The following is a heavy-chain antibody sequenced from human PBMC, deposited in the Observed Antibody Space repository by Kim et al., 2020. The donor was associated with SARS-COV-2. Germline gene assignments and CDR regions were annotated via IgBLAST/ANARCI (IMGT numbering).Heavy chain of an antibody. J-gene: IGHJ3*02. D-gene: IGHD2-15*01. V-gene: IGHV3-33*08. CDR3: AREYCSGGSCYVDAFDI. Sequence: GGSLRLSCAASGFTFSSYGMHWVRQAPGKGLEWVAVIWYDGSNKYYADSVKGRFTISRDNSKNTLYLQMNSLRAEDTAVYYCAREYCSGGSCYVDAFDIWGQGTMVTVSS. CDR2: IWYDGSNK. CDR1: GFTFSSYG.